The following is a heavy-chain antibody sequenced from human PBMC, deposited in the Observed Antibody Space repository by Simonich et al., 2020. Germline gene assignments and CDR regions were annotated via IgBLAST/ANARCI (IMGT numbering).Heavy chain of an antibody. J-gene: IGHJ6*03. Sequence: QVQLVQSGAEVKKPGASVKVSCKASGYTFTGYYMHWVRQAPGQGLEWMGGINPNRGGTNYAQKFQGRVTMTRETSISTAYMELSRLRSDDTAVYYCARGALTGDYYYMDVWGKGTTVTVSS. V-gene: IGHV1-2*02. D-gene: IGHD7-27*01. CDR1: GYTFTGYY. CDR3: ARGALTGDYYYMDV. CDR2: INPNRGGT.